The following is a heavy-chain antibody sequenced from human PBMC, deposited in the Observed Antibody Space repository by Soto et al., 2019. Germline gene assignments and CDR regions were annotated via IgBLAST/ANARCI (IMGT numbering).Heavy chain of an antibody. CDR1: GGSISSVGHY. Sequence: TLSLTSSVSGGSISSVGHYWTWIRQQPGKGLEWIGYIYYSGSSDYNPSLKRRVTISVDRSKNQFSLNLSSVTAADTAIYYCARESGGYDSSTRYGLDVWGQGTTVTVSS. J-gene: IGHJ6*02. V-gene: IGHV4-31*03. CDR3: ARESGGYDSSTRYGLDV. D-gene: IGHD6-25*01. CDR2: IYYSGSS.